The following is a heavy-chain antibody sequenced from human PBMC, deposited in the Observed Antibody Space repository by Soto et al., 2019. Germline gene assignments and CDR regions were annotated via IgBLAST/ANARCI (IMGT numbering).Heavy chain of an antibody. J-gene: IGHJ4*02. CDR1: VFTFYDYS. D-gene: IGHD6-13*01. CDR3: AKDFGYRRRWIEK. V-gene: IGHV3-9*01. Sequence: SXRLSCSSSVFTFYDYSIHLFRQAPGKGLEWVSGISWNSGSIGYEESVKGRFTISREKAKNSLYLKMNSLRAEDTALYYCAKDFGYRRRWIEKWGQGTLV. CDR2: ISWNSGSI.